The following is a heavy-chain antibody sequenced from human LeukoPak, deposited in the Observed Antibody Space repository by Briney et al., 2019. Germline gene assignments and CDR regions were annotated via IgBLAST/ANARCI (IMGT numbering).Heavy chain of an antibody. CDR3: AGGLDTAMVTVDY. CDR1: GYSFTSYW. V-gene: IGHV5-51*01. Sequence: KVSCKGSGYSFTSYWIGWVRQMPGKGLEWMGIIYPGDSDTRYSPSFQGQVTISADKSISTAYLQWSSLKASDTAMYYCAGGLDTAMVTVDYWGQGTLVTVSS. J-gene: IGHJ4*02. CDR2: IYPGDSDT. D-gene: IGHD5-18*01.